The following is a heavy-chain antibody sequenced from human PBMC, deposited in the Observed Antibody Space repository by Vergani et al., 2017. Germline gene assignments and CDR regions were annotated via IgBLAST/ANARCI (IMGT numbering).Heavy chain of an antibody. V-gene: IGHV3-11*01. J-gene: IGHJ6*02. Sequence: VQLVESGGGLVKPGGSLRLSCAASGFTFSDYYMSWIRQAPGKGLEWVSYISSSGSTIYYAASVKGRFTISRDNAKNSLYLQMNSLRAEDTAVYYCASLERTGLWFGDFTSGMDVWGQGTTVTVSS. CDR1: GFTFSDYY. CDR3: ASLERTGLWFGDFTSGMDV. CDR2: ISSSGSTI. D-gene: IGHD3-10*01.